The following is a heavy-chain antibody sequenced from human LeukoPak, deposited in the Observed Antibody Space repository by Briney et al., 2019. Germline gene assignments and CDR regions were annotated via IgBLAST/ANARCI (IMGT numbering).Heavy chain of an antibody. CDR1: GFTFSSYW. D-gene: IGHD2-15*01. V-gene: IGHV3-30*18. CDR2: ISYDGSNK. Sequence: GGSLRLSCVGSGFTFSSYWMSWVRQAPGKGPEWVAVISYDGSNKYYADSVKGRFTISRDNSKNTLYLQMNSLRAEDTAVYYCAKGVTVVVVAATPVDYWGQGTLVTVSS. CDR3: AKGVTVVVVAATPVDY. J-gene: IGHJ4*02.